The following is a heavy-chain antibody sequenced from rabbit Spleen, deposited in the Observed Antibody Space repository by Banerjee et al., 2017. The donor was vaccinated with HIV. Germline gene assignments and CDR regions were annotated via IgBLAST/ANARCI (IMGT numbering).Heavy chain of an antibody. J-gene: IGHJ4*01. Sequence: QSLEESGGDLVKPGASLTLTCTASGVSFSISSYMCWVRQAPGKGLEWIACIDAGSSGFTYFATWAKGRFTISKISSTTVTLQMTRLTAADTATYFCARDAGSSSYYFNLWGPGTLVTVS. D-gene: IGHD8-1*01. CDR1: GVSFSISSY. CDR2: IDAGSSGFT. CDR3: ARDAGSSSYYFNL. V-gene: IGHV1S40*01.